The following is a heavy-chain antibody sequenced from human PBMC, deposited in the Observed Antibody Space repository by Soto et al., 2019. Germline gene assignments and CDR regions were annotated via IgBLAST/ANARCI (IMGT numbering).Heavy chain of an antibody. Sequence: ASVKVSCKASGYTFTSYAMHWVRQAPGQRLEWMGWINAGNGNTKYSQKFQGRVTITRDTSTSTAFMELRNLKSEDTAVYYCARDLFPCFDSWGEGLLVPLS. CDR2: INAGNGNT. CDR3: ARDLFPCFDS. V-gene: IGHV1-3*01. J-gene: IGHJ5*01. CDR1: GYTFTSYA.